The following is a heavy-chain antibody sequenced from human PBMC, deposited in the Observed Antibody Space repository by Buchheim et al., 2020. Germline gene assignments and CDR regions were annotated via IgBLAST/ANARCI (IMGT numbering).Heavy chain of an antibody. J-gene: IGHJ6*02. D-gene: IGHD3-9*01. CDR3: AKVIDILTDYYYGMDV. Sequence: QVQLVESGGGVVQPGRSLRLSCAASGFTFSSYGMHWVRQAPGKGLEWVAVISYDGSNKYYADSVKGRFTISRDNSKNTLYLPMNSLRAEDTAVYYCAKVIDILTDYYYGMDVWGQGTT. V-gene: IGHV3-30*18. CDR2: ISYDGSNK. CDR1: GFTFSSYG.